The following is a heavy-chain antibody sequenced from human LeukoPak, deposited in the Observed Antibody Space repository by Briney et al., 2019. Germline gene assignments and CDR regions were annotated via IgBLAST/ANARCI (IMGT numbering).Heavy chain of an antibody. V-gene: IGHV4-30-4*08. CDR3: ARDAYGSGTVDY. D-gene: IGHD3-10*01. CDR2: IYYSGST. Sequence: PSETLSLTCTVSGGSISSGGYYWSWIRQHPGKGLEWIGYIYYSGSTYYNPSLKSRVTISVDTSKNQFSLKLSSVTAADTAVYYCARDAYGSGTVDYWGQGTLVTVSS. J-gene: IGHJ4*02. CDR1: GGSISSGGYY.